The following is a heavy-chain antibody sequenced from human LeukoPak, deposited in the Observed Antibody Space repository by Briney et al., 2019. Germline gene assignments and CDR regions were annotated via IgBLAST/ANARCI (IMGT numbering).Heavy chain of an antibody. Sequence: KPSETLSLTCTVSGGSISSYYWSWIRQPPGKGLEWIGYIYTSGSTNYNPSLKSRVTTSVDTSKNQFSLKLSSVTAADTAVYYCARLSYYDSSIDYWGQGTLVTVSS. D-gene: IGHD3-22*01. CDR3: ARLSYYDSSIDY. V-gene: IGHV4-4*09. CDR2: IYTSGST. J-gene: IGHJ4*02. CDR1: GGSISSYY.